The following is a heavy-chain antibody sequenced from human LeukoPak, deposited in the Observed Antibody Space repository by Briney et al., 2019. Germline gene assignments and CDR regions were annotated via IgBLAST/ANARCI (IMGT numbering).Heavy chain of an antibody. Sequence: GASVKVSCKASGYTFANFGITWVRQAPGQGLEWMGWISVYNGNTNYAQNLQGRVTLTTDTSTSTACMELRSLRSDDTALYYCARTCSSSSCYMVHWGQGTLVTVSS. CDR1: GYTFANFG. V-gene: IGHV1-18*01. D-gene: IGHD2-2*02. CDR2: ISVYNGNT. J-gene: IGHJ4*02. CDR3: ARTCSSSSCYMVH.